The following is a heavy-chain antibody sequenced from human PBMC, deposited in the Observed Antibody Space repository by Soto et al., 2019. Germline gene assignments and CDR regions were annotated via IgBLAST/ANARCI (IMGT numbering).Heavy chain of an antibody. Sequence: SVKVSCKASGGTFSSYAISWVRQAPGQGLEWMGGIIPIVGTANYAQKFQGRVTITADESTSTAYMELSSLRSEDTAVYYCARAAPIAARTFYYGMDVWGHGTTVTVSS. CDR2: IIPIVGTA. D-gene: IGHD6-6*01. V-gene: IGHV1-69*13. CDR3: ARAAPIAARTFYYGMDV. CDR1: GGTFSSYA. J-gene: IGHJ6*02.